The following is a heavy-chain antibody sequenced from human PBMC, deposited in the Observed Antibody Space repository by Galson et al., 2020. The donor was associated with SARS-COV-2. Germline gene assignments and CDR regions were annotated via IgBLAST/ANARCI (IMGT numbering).Heavy chain of an antibody. CDR3: ARAGHCSGGSCYSHIEY. D-gene: IGHD2-15*01. Sequence: SETLSLTCTVSGGSISRGFYYWTWIRQSPGGGLEWIGYISYSGSTYYNPSLQSRVTMSEDTSKNQFSLKLTSVTAADTAVYYCARAGHCSGGSCYSHIEYWGQGILVTVPS. J-gene: IGHJ4*02. CDR2: ISYSGST. V-gene: IGHV4-30-4*01. CDR1: GGSISRGFYY.